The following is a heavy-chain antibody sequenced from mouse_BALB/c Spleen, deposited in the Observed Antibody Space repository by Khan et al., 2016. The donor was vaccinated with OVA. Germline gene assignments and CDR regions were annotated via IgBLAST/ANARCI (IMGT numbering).Heavy chain of an antibody. D-gene: IGHD2-14*01. J-gene: IGHJ3*01. Sequence: EVQLQESGPSLVKPSQTLSLTCSVTGDSITSGYWSWIRKFPGNKLEYMGYMIYTGYTDYNPSLKRRIAITRHTSKNQYYLQLNSVTAEDTVTYYCARSTYRYAFAYWGQGTLVTVSA. CDR1: GDSITSGY. CDR2: MIYTGYT. CDR3: ARSTYRYAFAY. V-gene: IGHV3-8*02.